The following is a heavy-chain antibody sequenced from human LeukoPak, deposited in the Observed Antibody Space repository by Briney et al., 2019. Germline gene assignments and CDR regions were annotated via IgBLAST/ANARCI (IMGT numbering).Heavy chain of an antibody. CDR3: AKDFVGPDDY. Sequence: GGSLRLSCAASGFTFSSYWMHWVRQAPGKGLVWVSRIDSNGRTINYTDSVKGRFTISRDNANSMLYLQMNSLRAEDSAVYYCAKDFVGPDDYWGQGTLVTVSS. J-gene: IGHJ4*02. V-gene: IGHV3-74*01. D-gene: IGHD1-26*01. CDR1: GFTFSSYW. CDR2: IDSNGRTI.